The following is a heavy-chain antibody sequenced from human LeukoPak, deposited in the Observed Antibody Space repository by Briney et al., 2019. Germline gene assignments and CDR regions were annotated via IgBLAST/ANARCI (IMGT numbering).Heavy chain of an antibody. V-gene: IGHV4-4*07. D-gene: IGHD3-9*01. CDR1: GGSFSGYY. CDR2: IYTSGST. CDR3: ARDYDVLTAYPPTQLFDP. J-gene: IGHJ5*02. Sequence: SETLSFTCAVYGGSFSGYYWSWIRQPAGKGLEWIGRIYTSGSTNYNPSLKSRVTMSVDTSKNQFSLKLNSVTAADTAVYYCARDYDVLTAYPPTQLFDPWGQGTLVTVSS.